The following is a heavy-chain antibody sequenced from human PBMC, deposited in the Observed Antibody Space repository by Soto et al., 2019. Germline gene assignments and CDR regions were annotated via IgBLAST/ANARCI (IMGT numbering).Heavy chain of an antibody. CDR2: IYYRGST. CDR1: GGSISSYY. J-gene: IGHJ5*02. Sequence: QVQLQESGPGLVKPSQTLSLTCTVSGGSISSYYWSWIRQPPGKGLEWIGYIYYRGSTNYNPSLKSRVTISVDTSKNQFSLKLSSVTAADTAVYYCARGLGYCSGGSCFNWFDPWGQGTLVTVSS. D-gene: IGHD2-15*01. CDR3: ARGLGYCSGGSCFNWFDP. V-gene: IGHV4-59*08.